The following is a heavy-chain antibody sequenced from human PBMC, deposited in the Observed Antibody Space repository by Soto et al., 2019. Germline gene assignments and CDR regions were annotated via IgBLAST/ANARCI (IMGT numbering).Heavy chain of an antibody. Sequence: GASVKVSCKASGGTFSSYAISWLRQAPGQGLEWMGGIIPIFGTANYAQKFQGRVTITADESTSTAYMELSSLRSEDTAVYYCAGRGYGDYRYYFDYWGQGTLVTVSS. D-gene: IGHD4-17*01. CDR3: AGRGYGDYRYYFDY. J-gene: IGHJ4*02. CDR2: IIPIFGTA. V-gene: IGHV1-69*13. CDR1: GGTFSSYA.